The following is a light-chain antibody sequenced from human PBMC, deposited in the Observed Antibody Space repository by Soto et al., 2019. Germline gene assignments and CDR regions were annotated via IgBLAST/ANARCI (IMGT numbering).Light chain of an antibody. J-gene: IGKJ1*01. V-gene: IGKV3-11*01. CDR1: QSVSSY. CDR2: DAS. CDR3: QQYGSSFWT. Sequence: EMMVKQSPSTLSLSPGERATLSCRASQSVSSYLAWYQQKPGQAPRLLIYDASNRATGIPARFSGSGSGTDFTLTISRLEPEDFAVYYCQQYGSSFWTFGQGTKVDIK.